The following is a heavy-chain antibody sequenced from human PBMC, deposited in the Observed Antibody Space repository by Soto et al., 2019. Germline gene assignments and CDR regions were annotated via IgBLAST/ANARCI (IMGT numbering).Heavy chain of an antibody. D-gene: IGHD6-19*01. CDR3: ARNPYSSGLFDP. CDR2: MTPNSGNT. Sequence: QVQLVQSGAEVKKPGASVKVSCKASGYSFIDYDINWVRQATGQGLEWMGWMTPNSGNTGSAQKFQGRVTLTRDTSRGTAYMELSSMKSEDTAVYYCARNPYSSGLFDPWGQGTLVTVSS. J-gene: IGHJ5*02. V-gene: IGHV1-8*01. CDR1: GYSFIDYD.